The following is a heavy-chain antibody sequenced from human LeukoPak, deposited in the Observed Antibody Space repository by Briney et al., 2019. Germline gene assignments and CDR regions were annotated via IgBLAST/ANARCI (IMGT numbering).Heavy chain of an antibody. CDR1: VGSISSYY. D-gene: IGHD2-15*01. Sequence: SETLSLTCTVSVGSISSYYWSWIRQPPGKGLEWIEYIYYSGSTNYNPSLKSRVTISVDTSKNQFSLKLSPVTAADTAVYYCARVGCSGGSCSLYFDYWGQGTLVTVSS. CDR3: ARVGCSGGSCSLYFDY. V-gene: IGHV4-59*01. J-gene: IGHJ4*02. CDR2: IYYSGST.